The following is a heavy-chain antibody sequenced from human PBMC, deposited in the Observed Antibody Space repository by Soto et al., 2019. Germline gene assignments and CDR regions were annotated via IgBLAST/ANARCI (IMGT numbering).Heavy chain of an antibody. CDR1: GFSLTTSGVG. V-gene: IGHV2-5*02. D-gene: IGHD3-3*01. Sequence: QITLNESGPTPVKPRQDLTLTCTFSGFSLTTSGVGVGWIRQSPGKAPAWLALIYWDDDKRYSPSLKSRLTTTKDTSKNQVVLTMADLDPADTATYYCAHRVLRTVFGLVTTTAIYFDFWGQGTPVAVSS. J-gene: IGHJ4*02. CDR2: IYWDDDK. CDR3: AHRVLRTVFGLVTTTAIYFDF.